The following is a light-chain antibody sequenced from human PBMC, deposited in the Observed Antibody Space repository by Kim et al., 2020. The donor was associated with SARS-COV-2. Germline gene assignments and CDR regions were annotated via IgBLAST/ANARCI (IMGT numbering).Light chain of an antibody. CDR2: KAS. V-gene: IGKV1-5*03. CDR1: QSISSW. Sequence: DIQMTQSPSTLSASVGDRVTITCRASQSISSWLAWYQQKPGKAPKLLIYKASSLESGVPSRFSGSGSGTEFTLTISSLQPDDFATYYCQQYNSFPYTFGQGTKLEIK. J-gene: IGKJ2*01. CDR3: QQYNSFPYT.